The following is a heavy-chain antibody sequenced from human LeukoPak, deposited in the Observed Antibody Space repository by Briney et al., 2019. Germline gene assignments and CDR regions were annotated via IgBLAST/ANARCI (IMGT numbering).Heavy chain of an antibody. CDR2: IDQDGSDE. Sequence: PGGSLRLSCAASGFTLSDYWMSWVRQAPGKGLEWVANIDQDGSDENYVDSVKGRFTISRDDAKNSLYLQMNSLRAEDTAVYYCARGAGLLWSEYFQHWGQGTLVTVSS. D-gene: IGHD3-10*01. V-gene: IGHV3-7*01. CDR1: GFTLSDYW. J-gene: IGHJ1*01. CDR3: ARGAGLLWSEYFQH.